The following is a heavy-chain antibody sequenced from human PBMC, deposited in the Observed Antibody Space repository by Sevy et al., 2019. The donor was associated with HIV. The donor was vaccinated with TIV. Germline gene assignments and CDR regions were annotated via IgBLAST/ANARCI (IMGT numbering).Heavy chain of an antibody. CDR3: ARVPRGQLWYSGSLGGYYYHMDV. Sequence: SETLSLSCSVSGGSVSSGTYYWSWIRQPPGKGLEWIGHIYKTGSTNYKLSLQSRVTISVDTSTNQFSLRLRSVTAAXXXXXXXARVPRGQLWYSGSLGGYYYHMDVWGKGTTVTVSS. CDR1: GGSVSSGTYY. CDR2: IYKTGST. D-gene: IGHD3-16*01. J-gene: IGHJ6*03. V-gene: IGHV4-61*01.